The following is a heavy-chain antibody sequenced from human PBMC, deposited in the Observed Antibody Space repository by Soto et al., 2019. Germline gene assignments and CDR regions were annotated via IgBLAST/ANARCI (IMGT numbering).Heavy chain of an antibody. D-gene: IGHD2-2*01. CDR3: AREERVAGRYQQPSYYCYGMDV. CDR2: ISYDGSNK. J-gene: IGHJ6*02. Sequence: QVQLVESGGGVVQPGRSLRLSCAASGFTFSSYAMHWVRQAPGKGLEWVAVISYDGSNKYYADSVKGRFTISRDNSKNTLYLQMNSLRAEDTAVYYCAREERVAGRYQQPSYYCYGMDVWGQGTTVTVSS. V-gene: IGHV3-30-3*01. CDR1: GFTFSSYA.